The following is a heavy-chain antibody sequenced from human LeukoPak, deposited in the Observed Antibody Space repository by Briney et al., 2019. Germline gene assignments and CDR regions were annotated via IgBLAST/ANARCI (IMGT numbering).Heavy chain of an antibody. CDR2: ISGSGGST. CDR3: AKCSGNSGGRLPPDY. D-gene: IGHD4-23*01. Sequence: PGGSLRLSCAGSGFTFRIYAMSWVRQAPGKGLEWVSAISGSGGSTYYADSVKGRFTISRDNSKNTLYLQMNSLRAEDTAVYYCAKCSGNSGGRLPPDYWGQGTLVTVSS. J-gene: IGHJ4*02. V-gene: IGHV3-23*01. CDR1: GFTFRIYA.